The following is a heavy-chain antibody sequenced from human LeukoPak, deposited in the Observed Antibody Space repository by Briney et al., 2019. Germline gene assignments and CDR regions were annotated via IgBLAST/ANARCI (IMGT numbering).Heavy chain of an antibody. D-gene: IGHD4-17*01. CDR3: ARDGDGDYDGTTTGRSSYYFDY. CDR2: IIPILGIA. J-gene: IGHJ4*02. V-gene: IGHV1-69*04. Sequence: GASVKVSCKASGGTFSSYATSWVRQAPGQGLEWMGRIIPILGIANYAQKFQGRVTITADKSTSTAYMELSSLRSEDTAVYYCARDGDGDYDGTTTGRSSYYFDYWGQGTLVTVSS. CDR1: GGTFSSYA.